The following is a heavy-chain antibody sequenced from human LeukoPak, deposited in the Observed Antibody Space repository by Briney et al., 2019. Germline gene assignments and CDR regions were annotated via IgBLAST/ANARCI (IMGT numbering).Heavy chain of an antibody. J-gene: IGHJ5*02. CDR2: INAGNGNT. V-gene: IGHV1-3*01. D-gene: IGHD4-17*01. CDR3: ARVWGYGEFWFDP. CDR1: GYTFTSYA. Sequence: ASVKVSCKASGYTFTSYAMHWVRQAPGQRLEWMGWINAGNGNTKYSQKFQGRVTITRDTSASTAYMELSSLRSEDTAVCYCARVWGYGEFWFDPWGQGTLVTVSS.